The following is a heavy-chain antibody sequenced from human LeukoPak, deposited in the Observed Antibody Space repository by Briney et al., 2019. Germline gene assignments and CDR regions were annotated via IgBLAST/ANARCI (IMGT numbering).Heavy chain of an antibody. CDR1: GFTFSSYW. CDR2: INSDGSST. D-gene: IGHD6-13*01. CDR3: ARGSSSWRNAMDV. J-gene: IGHJ4*02. V-gene: IGHV3-74*01. Sequence: GGSLRLSCVASGFTFSSYWMHWVRQAPGKGLVWVSRINSDGSSTSYADSVKGRFTISRDNAKNTLYLEMNSLRAEDSAEYYCARGSSSWRNAMDVWGQGTLVTVSS.